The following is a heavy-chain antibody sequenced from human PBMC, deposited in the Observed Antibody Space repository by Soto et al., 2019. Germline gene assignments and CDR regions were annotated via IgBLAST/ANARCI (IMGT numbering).Heavy chain of an antibody. V-gene: IGHV4-59*01. CDR1: GGSISNYY. CDR3: VRDYLLTGFDP. Sequence: SETLSLTCTVSGGSISNYYWTWVRQPPGKGLEWIGYVYYSGSTNYNPSLESRVTISIDASKNQFSLKMKSVTAADTAVYYCVRDYLLTGFDPWGQGALVTVS. J-gene: IGHJ5*02. D-gene: IGHD3-9*01. CDR2: VYYSGST.